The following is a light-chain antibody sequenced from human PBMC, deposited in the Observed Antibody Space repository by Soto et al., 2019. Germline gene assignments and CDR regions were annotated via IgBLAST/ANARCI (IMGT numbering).Light chain of an antibody. CDR1: SSDGGSHNR. CDR3: CSYGGSRAV. J-gene: IGLJ7*01. CDR2: EVS. Sequence: SALTQPASVSGSPGQSITISCTGTSSDGGSHNRVSWYQQHPGQAPKLMIYEVSKRPLGVSARFSASKSGNTASLTISGLEAEDEADYYCCSYGGSRAVFGGGTQLTVL. V-gene: IGLV2-23*02.